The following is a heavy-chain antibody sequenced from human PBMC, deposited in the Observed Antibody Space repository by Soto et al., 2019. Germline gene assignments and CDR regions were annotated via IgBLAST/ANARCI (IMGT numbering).Heavy chain of an antibody. D-gene: IGHD5-18*01. V-gene: IGHV4-30-2*01. J-gene: IGHJ6*02. CDR2: IYHSGST. Sequence: QLQLQESGSGLVKPSQTLSLTCAVSGGSISSGGYSWSWIRQPPGKGLEWIGYIYHSGSTYYNPSLKSRVTISGDRSKNQFSLKLSSVTAADTAVYYCTTQLWKLGYYYGMDVWGHGTTVTVSS. CDR3: TTQLWKLGYYYGMDV. CDR1: GGSISSGGYS.